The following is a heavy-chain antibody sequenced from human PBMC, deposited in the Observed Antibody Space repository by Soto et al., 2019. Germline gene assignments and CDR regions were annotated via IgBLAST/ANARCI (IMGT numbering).Heavy chain of an antibody. Sequence: EVQVVESGGGLVQPGGSLRLSCAASGFSVTTNYMNWVRQAPGQGLEGVSISDIGGNTYYADSVKDSFTISRDNARNTLYLHMDSLRAEDTAVYYCARGRGSTGYLGREHYFDYWGQGTLVTVSP. V-gene: IGHV3-66*01. CDR2: SDIGGNT. CDR3: ARGRGSTGYLGREHYFDY. D-gene: IGHD2-2*01. CDR1: GFSVTTNY. J-gene: IGHJ4*02.